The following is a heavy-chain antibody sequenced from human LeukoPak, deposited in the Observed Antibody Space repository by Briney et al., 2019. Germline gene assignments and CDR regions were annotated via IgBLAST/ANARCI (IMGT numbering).Heavy chain of an antibody. Sequence: ASVKVSCKASGYTFTSYDINWVRQATGQGLEWMGWMNPNSGNTGYAQKFQGRVTITRNTSISTAYMELSSLRSEDTAVYYCARDGDSSGWTRSDYWGQGTLVTVSS. CDR1: GYTFTSYD. CDR2: MNPNSGNT. V-gene: IGHV1-8*03. CDR3: ARDGDSSGWTRSDY. J-gene: IGHJ4*02. D-gene: IGHD6-19*01.